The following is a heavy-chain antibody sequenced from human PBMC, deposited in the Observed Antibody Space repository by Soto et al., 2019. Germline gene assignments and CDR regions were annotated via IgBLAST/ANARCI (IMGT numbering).Heavy chain of an antibody. CDR3: AREAAGFDL. CDR2: MYYDGTT. Sequence: GGSLRLSCAASGFTVSSDHMSWVRQAPGKGLEWISVMYYDGTTYYADSVQGRFTISRGSSTNTLYLQMTDLRADDTAVYYCAREAAGFDLWGQGTMVTVSS. D-gene: IGHD6-13*01. J-gene: IGHJ3*01. CDR1: GFTVSSDH. V-gene: IGHV3-53*01.